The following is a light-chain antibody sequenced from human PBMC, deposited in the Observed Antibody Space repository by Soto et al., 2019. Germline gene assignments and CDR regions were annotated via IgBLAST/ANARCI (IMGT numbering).Light chain of an antibody. Sequence: DIQMTQSPSSLSASVGDRVTITCRASQSISSYLNWYQQKPGKAPKLLIYKASNLESGVPSRFSGSGSATEFTLTISSLQPDDFATYYCQQYNSYSRTFGQGTKVDIK. CDR2: KAS. V-gene: IGKV1-5*03. CDR3: QQYNSYSRT. J-gene: IGKJ1*01. CDR1: QSISSY.